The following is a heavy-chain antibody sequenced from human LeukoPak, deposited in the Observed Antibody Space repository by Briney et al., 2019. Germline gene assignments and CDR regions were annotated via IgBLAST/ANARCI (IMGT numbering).Heavy chain of an antibody. D-gene: IGHD2-15*01. CDR1: GYSFTSYW. Sequence: GESLRISCQGSGYSFTSYWISWVRQMPGKGLEWMGRIDPSDSYTNYSPSFQGHVTISADKSISTAYLQWSSLKASDTATYYCARIGGREENYFDYWGQGTLVTVSS. J-gene: IGHJ4*02. V-gene: IGHV5-10-1*01. CDR2: IDPSDSYT. CDR3: ARIGGREENYFDY.